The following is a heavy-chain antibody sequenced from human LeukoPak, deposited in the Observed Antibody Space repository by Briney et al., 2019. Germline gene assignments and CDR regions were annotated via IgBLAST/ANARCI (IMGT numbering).Heavy chain of an antibody. V-gene: IGHV3-23*01. CDR1: GFSFNSYA. D-gene: IGHD3-10*01. CDR2: ISGSSSST. Sequence: GGSLRLSCAASGFSFNSYAMNWVRQAPGKGLEWVSAISGSSSSTYYADSVKGRFTISRDNSKNTLYLQMNSLRAEDTAVYYCAKVLQYYYGSGSFNFDYWGQGTLVTVSS. J-gene: IGHJ4*02. CDR3: AKVLQYYYGSGSFNFDY.